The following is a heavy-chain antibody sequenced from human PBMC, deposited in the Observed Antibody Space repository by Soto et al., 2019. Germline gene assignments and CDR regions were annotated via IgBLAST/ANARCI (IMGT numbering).Heavy chain of an antibody. D-gene: IGHD4-17*01. CDR1: GGSISSGGYY. CDR2: IYYSGST. CDR3: ARERYGDHQGDDAFDI. Sequence: QVQLQESGPGLVKPSQTLSLTCTVSGGSISSGGYYWSWIRQHPGKGLEWIGYIYYSGSTYYNPSLKSRVTISVDTSKNQFSLKLSSVTAADTAVYYCARERYGDHQGDDAFDIWGQGTMVTVPS. V-gene: IGHV4-31*03. J-gene: IGHJ3*02.